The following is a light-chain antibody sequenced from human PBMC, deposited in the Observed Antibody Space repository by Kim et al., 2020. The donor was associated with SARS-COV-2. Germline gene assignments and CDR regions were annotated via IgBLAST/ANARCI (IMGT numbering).Light chain of an antibody. CDR2: GRN. Sequence: SSELTQDPAVSVALGQTVRITCQGDSLRNYYPSWFQQKPRQAPILVISGRNNRPSGFPSRFVGSSSGNTAYLTIIGAQAEDEADYYCNARDSSNNNVFGG. J-gene: IGLJ2*01. V-gene: IGLV3-19*01. CDR1: SLRNYY. CDR3: NARDSSNNNV.